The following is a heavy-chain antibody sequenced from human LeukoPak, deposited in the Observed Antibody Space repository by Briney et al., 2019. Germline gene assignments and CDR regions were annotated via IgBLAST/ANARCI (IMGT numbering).Heavy chain of an antibody. J-gene: IGHJ4*02. D-gene: IGHD2-15*01. Sequence: GGSLRLSCAASGFTFSSYSMNWVRQAPGKGLEWVSSISSSSSYIYYADSVKGRFTISRDNAKNSLYLQMNSLRAEDTAVYYCARVKVRGGYQTYYFDYWGQGTLVTVSS. CDR2: ISSSSSYI. CDR3: ARVKVRGGYQTYYFDY. CDR1: GFTFSSYS. V-gene: IGHV3-21*01.